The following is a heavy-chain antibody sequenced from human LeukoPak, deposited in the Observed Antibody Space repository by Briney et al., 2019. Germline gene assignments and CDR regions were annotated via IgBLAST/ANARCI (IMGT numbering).Heavy chain of an antibody. Sequence: GSLRLSCAASGFTFSSYAMHWVRQAPGKGLEWVTLISYDGSNQYYAGSVKGRFTISRDNSKNTLYLQMNSLRAEDTAVYYCAREVYYGSGSRKYYFDFWGQGTLVTVSS. CDR1: GFTFSSYA. CDR2: ISYDGSNQ. D-gene: IGHD3-10*01. J-gene: IGHJ4*02. V-gene: IGHV3-30*01. CDR3: AREVYYGSGSRKYYFDF.